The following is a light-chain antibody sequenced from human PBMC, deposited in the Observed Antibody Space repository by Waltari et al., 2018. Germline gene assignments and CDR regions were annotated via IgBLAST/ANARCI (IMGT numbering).Light chain of an antibody. J-gene: IGKJ5*01. Sequence: IHLTQSPSSLSASVGDRVTITCRASQGISSNLAWYQQKPGKAPKLLISAASTLQSGVPVRCSGSGSGTDFTLTISRLQPEDFATYYCQQLNSYPITFGQGTRLEMK. V-gene: IGKV1-9*01. CDR2: AAS. CDR3: QQLNSYPIT. CDR1: QGISSN.